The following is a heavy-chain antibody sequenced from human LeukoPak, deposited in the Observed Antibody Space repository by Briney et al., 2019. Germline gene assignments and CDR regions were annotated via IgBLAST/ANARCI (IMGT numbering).Heavy chain of an antibody. CDR1: GGSISSYY. J-gene: IGHJ4*02. Sequence: SETLSLTCTVSGGSISSYYWSWIRQPPGKGLEWIGYIYNSGSTYYNPSLKSRVTISVDTSRNQFSLNLRSVTAADTAVYHCARGNPIVNSYGLSFDYWGQGSLVTVSS. D-gene: IGHD5-18*01. V-gene: IGHV4-59*01. CDR3: ARGNPIVNSYGLSFDY. CDR2: IYNSGST.